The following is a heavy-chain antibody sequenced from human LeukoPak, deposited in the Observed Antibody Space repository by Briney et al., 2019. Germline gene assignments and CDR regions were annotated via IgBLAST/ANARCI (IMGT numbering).Heavy chain of an antibody. D-gene: IGHD3-3*01. CDR2: ISGGGGST. J-gene: IGHJ3*02. CDR3: AKVSGSTYYDFWSGFNDAFDI. V-gene: IGHV3-23*01. Sequence: GGSLRLSCAASGFTFSSYAMSWVRQAPGKGLEWVSAISGGGGSTYYADSVKGRFTISRDNSKNTLYLQMNSLRAEDTAVYYCAKVSGSTYYDFWSGFNDAFDIWGQGTMVTVSS. CDR1: GFTFSSYA.